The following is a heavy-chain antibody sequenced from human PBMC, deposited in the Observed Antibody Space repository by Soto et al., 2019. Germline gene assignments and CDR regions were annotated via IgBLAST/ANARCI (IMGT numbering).Heavy chain of an antibody. CDR1: GYIFTSHY. D-gene: IGHD5-12*01. V-gene: IGHV1-46*01. CDR3: TRVLPSMATTKGFDY. Sequence: QVQLVQSGAEVEKPGASVKVSCKASGYIFTSHYIHWVRQAPGQWLEWMGVINSIVGTTSYAQKFQGRVTMTRDTSTSTVYMELSGLTSEDTAMYYCTRVLPSMATTKGFDYWGQGTLVTVSS. CDR2: INSIVGTT. J-gene: IGHJ4*02.